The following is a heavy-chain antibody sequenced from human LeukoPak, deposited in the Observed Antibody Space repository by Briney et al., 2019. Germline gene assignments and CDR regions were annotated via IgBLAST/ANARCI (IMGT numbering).Heavy chain of an antibody. Sequence: GGSLRLSCAASGFTFSSYAMHWVRQAPGKGLEWVAVISYDGSNKYYADSVKGRFTISRDNSKNTLYLQMNSLRAEDTAVYYCAKDYVYYYDSSGQTPFFDYWGQGTLVTVSS. CDR1: GFTFSSYA. CDR2: ISYDGSNK. D-gene: IGHD3-22*01. J-gene: IGHJ4*02. V-gene: IGHV3-30*04. CDR3: AKDYVYYYDSSGQTPFFDY.